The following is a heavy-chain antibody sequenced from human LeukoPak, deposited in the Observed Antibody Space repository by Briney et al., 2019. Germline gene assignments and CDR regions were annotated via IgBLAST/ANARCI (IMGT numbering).Heavy chain of an antibody. D-gene: IGHD3-10*01. CDR1: VYTFTRYY. CDR2: INPSGGST. CDR3: AREQVAYGSGSYLGY. Sequence: ASVKVSCKGSVYTFTRYYMHWVRHTPGQGLEWMGIINPSGGSTSYAQKFQGRVTMTRDTSTSTVYMELSSLRSEDTAVYYCAREQVAYGSGSYLGYWGQGTLVTVSS. V-gene: IGHV1-46*01. J-gene: IGHJ4*02.